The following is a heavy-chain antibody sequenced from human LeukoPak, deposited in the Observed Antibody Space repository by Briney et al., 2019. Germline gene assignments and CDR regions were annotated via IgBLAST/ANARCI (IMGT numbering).Heavy chain of an antibody. CDR3: ARLPRVGLYYHDSSGYYPPGAFDI. D-gene: IGHD3-22*01. Sequence: SETLSLTCTVSGGSISGSSYYWGWIRQPPGKGLEWIGSIYYSGSTYYNPSLKSRVTISVDTSKNQFSLKLSSVTAADTAVYCCARLPRVGLYYHDSSGYYPPGAFDIWGQGTMVTVSS. CDR2: IYYSGST. CDR1: GGSISGSSYY. V-gene: IGHV4-39*01. J-gene: IGHJ3*02.